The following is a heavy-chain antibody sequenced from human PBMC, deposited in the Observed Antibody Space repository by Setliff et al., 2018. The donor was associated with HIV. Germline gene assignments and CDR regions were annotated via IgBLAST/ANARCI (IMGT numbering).Heavy chain of an antibody. V-gene: IGHV1-69*10. D-gene: IGHD3-22*01. Sequence: SVKVSCKASGGTFSSYAISWVRQAPGQGLEWMGGIIPILGIANYAQKFQGRVTITTDESTSTAYMELSSLRSEGTAVYYCARGVNYYDSSGYAPDAFDIWGQGTMVTVSS. CDR1: GGTFSSYA. CDR3: ARGVNYYDSSGYAPDAFDI. J-gene: IGHJ3*02. CDR2: IIPILGIA.